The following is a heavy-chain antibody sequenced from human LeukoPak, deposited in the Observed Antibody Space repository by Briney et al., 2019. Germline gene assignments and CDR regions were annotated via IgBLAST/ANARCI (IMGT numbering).Heavy chain of an antibody. CDR1: GFTFSSYS. D-gene: IGHD3-3*01. Sequence: PGGSLRLSCAASGFTFSSYSMNWVRQAPGKGLEWVSAISGSGGSTYYADSVKGRFTISRDNSKNTLYLQMNSLRAEDTAVYYCANNALFGVVISYFDYWGQGTLVTVSS. V-gene: IGHV3-23*01. J-gene: IGHJ4*02. CDR3: ANNALFGVVISYFDY. CDR2: ISGSGGST.